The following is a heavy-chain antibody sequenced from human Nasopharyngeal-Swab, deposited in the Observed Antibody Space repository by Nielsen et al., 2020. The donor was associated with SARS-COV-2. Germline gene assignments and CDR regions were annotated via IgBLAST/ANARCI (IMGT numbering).Heavy chain of an antibody. CDR1: EFTFSDYV. V-gene: IGHV3-33*08. J-gene: IGHJ4*02. D-gene: IGHD3-10*01. Sequence: GESLKISCSVSEFTFSDYVMNWVRQAPGKGLEWVAVIWYDGTNRYYADSVKDRFTISRDNSKNTLDLQMNSLKAVDTAIYYCVRALGEEGDYWGQGTPVTVSS. CDR2: IWYDGTNR. CDR3: VRALGEEGDY.